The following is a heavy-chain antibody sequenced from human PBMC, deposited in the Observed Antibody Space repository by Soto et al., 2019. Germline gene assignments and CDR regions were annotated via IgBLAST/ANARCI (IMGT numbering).Heavy chain of an antibody. CDR2: IIPIFGTA. V-gene: IGHV1-69*01. CDR3: ARGKEWEPRRRWVMDV. Sequence: QVQLVQSGAEVKKPGSSVKVSCKASGGTFSSYAISWVRQAPGQGLEWMGGIIPIFGTANYAQKFQGRVTITADESTSKAYMELSSLRSEDTAVYYCARGKEWEPRRRWVMDVWGQGTTVTVSS. D-gene: IGHD1-26*01. J-gene: IGHJ6*02. CDR1: GGTFSSYA.